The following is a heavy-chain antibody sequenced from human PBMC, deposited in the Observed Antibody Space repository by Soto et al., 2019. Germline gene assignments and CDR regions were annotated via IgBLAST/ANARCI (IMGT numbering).Heavy chain of an antibody. D-gene: IGHD1-1*01. Sequence: ASVKVSCKASGGTFSSYAISWVLQAPGQGLEWMGGIIPIFGTANYAQKFQGRVTIAADESTSTAYMELSSLRSEDTAVYYCARMRVQSYYYYGMDVWGQGTTVTVS. CDR3: ARMRVQSYYYYGMDV. CDR1: GGTFSSYA. V-gene: IGHV1-69*13. J-gene: IGHJ6*02. CDR2: IIPIFGTA.